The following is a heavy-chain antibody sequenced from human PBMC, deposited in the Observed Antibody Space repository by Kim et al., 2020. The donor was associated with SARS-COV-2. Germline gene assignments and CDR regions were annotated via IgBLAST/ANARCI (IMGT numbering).Heavy chain of an antibody. CDR2: ISSSSSYI. D-gene: IGHD5-12*01. CDR3: ARDLDGADGYNRGFDY. CDR1: GFTFSSYS. V-gene: IGHV3-21*01. Sequence: GGSLRLSCAASGFTFSSYSMNWVRQAPGKGLEWVSSISSSSSYIYYADSVKGRFTISRDNAKNSLYLQMNSLRAEDTAVYYCARDLDGADGYNRGFDYWGQGTLVTVSS. J-gene: IGHJ4*02.